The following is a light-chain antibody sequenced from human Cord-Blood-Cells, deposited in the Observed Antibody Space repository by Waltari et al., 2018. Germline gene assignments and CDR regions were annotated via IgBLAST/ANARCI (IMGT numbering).Light chain of an antibody. CDR3: QQYNSYST. V-gene: IGKV1-5*03. CDR2: KAS. CDR1: QSISSW. J-gene: IGKJ1*01. Sequence: DIQITQSPSTLSASVGDRVTIPCRAIQSISSWLAWYQQKPGKAPKLLIYKASSLESGVPSRFSGSGSGTEFTLTISSLQPDDFATYYCQQYNSYSTFGQGTKVEIK.